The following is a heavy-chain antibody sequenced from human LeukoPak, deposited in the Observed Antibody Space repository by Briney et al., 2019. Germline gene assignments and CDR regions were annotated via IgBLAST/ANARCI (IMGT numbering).Heavy chain of an antibody. CDR1: GFTFSSYG. CDR3: AKEPPQYYDFWSGFWFDP. D-gene: IGHD3-3*01. J-gene: IGHJ5*02. Sequence: QPGGSRRLSCAASGFTFSSYGMHWVRQAPGKGLEWVAFIRYDGSNKYYADSVKGRFTISRDNSKNTLYLQMNSLRAEDTAVYYCAKEPPQYYDFWSGFWFDPWGQGTLVTVSS. V-gene: IGHV3-30*02. CDR2: IRYDGSNK.